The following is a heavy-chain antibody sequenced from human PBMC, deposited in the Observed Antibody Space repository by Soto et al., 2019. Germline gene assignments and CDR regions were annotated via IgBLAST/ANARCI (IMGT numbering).Heavy chain of an antibody. Sequence: SETLSLTCTVSGGSISSSTYYWGWIRQPPGKGLELIGRIYYTGTTYYNTSLKNQVTISVDTSKNQLSLRLNSVTAADKAEYYCATQNGPGSTLYNCFDPWGQGTLVTVSS. CDR2: IYYTGTT. CDR3: ATQNGPGSTLYNCFDP. CDR1: GGSISSSTYY. V-gene: IGHV4-39*01. D-gene: IGHD3-10*01. J-gene: IGHJ5*02.